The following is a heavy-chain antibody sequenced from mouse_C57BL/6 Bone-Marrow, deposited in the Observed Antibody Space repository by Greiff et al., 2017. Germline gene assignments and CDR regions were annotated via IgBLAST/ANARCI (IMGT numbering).Heavy chain of an antibody. CDR2: ICSGSSTL. V-gene: IGHV5-17*01. D-gene: IGHD2-3*01. CDR1: GFTFSDYG. CDR3: ARWLLRWYFDV. J-gene: IGHJ1*03. Sequence: VQLQQSGGGLVKPGGSLKLSCAASGFTFSDYGMHWVRQAPEQGLEWVAYICSGSSTLYYADTVKGRVTISRDNAKNTLFLQLTSLRSEDTAMYYCARWLLRWYFDVDGTGTAATVSA.